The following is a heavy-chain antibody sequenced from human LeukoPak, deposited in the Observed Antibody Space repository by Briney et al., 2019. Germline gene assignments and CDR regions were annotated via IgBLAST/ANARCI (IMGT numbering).Heavy chain of an antibody. J-gene: IGHJ4*02. Sequence: ASVKVSCKASGYTFTGYYMHWVRQAPGQGLEWMGWINPNSGGTNYAQKFQGRVTMTRDTSISTAYMELSRLRSDDTAVYYCAIFFLRYGGIDYWGQGTLVTVSS. V-gene: IGHV1-2*02. D-gene: IGHD4-23*01. CDR2: INPNSGGT. CDR1: GYTFTGYY. CDR3: AIFFLRYGGIDY.